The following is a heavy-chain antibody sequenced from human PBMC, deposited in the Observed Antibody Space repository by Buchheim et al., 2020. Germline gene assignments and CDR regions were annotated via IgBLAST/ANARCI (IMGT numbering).Heavy chain of an antibody. Sequence: EVQLVESGGGLVQPGGSLRLSCAASGFTLSTYWMTWVRQAPGKGLEWVANIKQDGSEKYYLDSVKGRFTISRDNAKNSLYLQMNSLRAEDTAVYYCARVAPEAWFRELLSYYFDYWGQGTL. D-gene: IGHD3-10*01. V-gene: IGHV3-7*03. J-gene: IGHJ4*02. CDR2: IKQDGSEK. CDR1: GFTLSTYW. CDR3: ARVAPEAWFRELLSYYFDY.